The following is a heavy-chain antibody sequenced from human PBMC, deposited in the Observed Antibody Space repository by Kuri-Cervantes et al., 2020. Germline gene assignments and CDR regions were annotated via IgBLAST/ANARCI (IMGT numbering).Heavy chain of an antibody. J-gene: IGHJ6*03. V-gene: IGHV5-51*01. Sequence: GESLKISCKGSGYSFPSYWIAWVRQMPGKGLEWMGIIYPLDSDTRYSPSFQGQVTISADKSINTAYLQWSSLEASDTAVYYCARQASYYYYMDVWGKGTMVTVSS. CDR2: IYPLDSDT. CDR1: GYSFPSYW. CDR3: ARQASYYYYMDV.